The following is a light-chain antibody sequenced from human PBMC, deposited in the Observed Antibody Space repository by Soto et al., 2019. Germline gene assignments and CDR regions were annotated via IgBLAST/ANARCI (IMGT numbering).Light chain of an antibody. CDR1: QSVSSAY. CDR2: GAS. J-gene: IGKJ2*01. Sequence: EIVLTQSPGTLSLSPGERATLSCRASQSVSSAYLAWYQQIPGQAPRLLIYGASSRANGIPDRFSGSGSGTDFTHTISGLEPEDFAEYCGQQSGSSFYTVGQVTKLEIK. V-gene: IGKV3-20*01. CDR3: QQSGSSFYT.